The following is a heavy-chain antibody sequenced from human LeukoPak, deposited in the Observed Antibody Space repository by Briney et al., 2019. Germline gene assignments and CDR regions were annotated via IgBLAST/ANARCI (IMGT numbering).Heavy chain of an antibody. D-gene: IGHD5-24*01. Sequence: GRSLRLSCAASGFTFSSYAMHWVRQAPGKGLEWVAVISYDGSNKYYADSVKGRFTISRDNSKNTLYLQMNSLRAEDTAVYYCATIAPSDAFDIWGQGTMVTVSS. CDR2: ISYDGSNK. CDR1: GFTFSSYA. CDR3: ATIAPSDAFDI. V-gene: IGHV3-30*04. J-gene: IGHJ3*02.